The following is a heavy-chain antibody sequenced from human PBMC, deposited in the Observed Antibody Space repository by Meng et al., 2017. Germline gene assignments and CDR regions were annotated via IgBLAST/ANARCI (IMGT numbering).Heavy chain of an antibody. CDR2: IYHSGST. CDR1: GYSISSGYY. Sequence: SETLSLTCAVSGYSISSGYYWGWIRQPPGKGLEWIGSIYHSGSTYYNPSLKSRVTISVDTSKNQFSLKLSSVTAADTAVYYCARDESYGGNSLDYWGQGTLVTVSS. D-gene: IGHD4-23*01. J-gene: IGHJ4*02. V-gene: IGHV4-38-2*02. CDR3: ARDESYGGNSLDY.